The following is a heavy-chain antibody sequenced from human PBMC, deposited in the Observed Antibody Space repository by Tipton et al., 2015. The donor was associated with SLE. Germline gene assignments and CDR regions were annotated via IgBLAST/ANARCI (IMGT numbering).Heavy chain of an antibody. CDR2: FFHTGST. J-gene: IGHJ4*02. CDR3: ARDEYRYDATGYHLLGHFDF. V-gene: IGHV4-38-2*02. D-gene: IGHD3-22*01. CDR1: GYSISSGYY. Sequence: TLSLTCTVSGYSISSGYYWAWIRQPPGKRLEWIGSFFHTGSTYYNPSLKSRVTISVDTSKNHFSLKLSSVTAADTAVYYCARDEYRYDATGYHLLGHFDFWGQGTLVTVSS.